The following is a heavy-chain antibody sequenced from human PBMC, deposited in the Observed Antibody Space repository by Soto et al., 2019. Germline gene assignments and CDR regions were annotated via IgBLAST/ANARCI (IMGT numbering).Heavy chain of an antibody. CDR1: GGSISSYY. Sequence: QVQLQESGPGLVKPSETLCLTCTVSGGSISSYYWPWIRQPPGKGLEWIGFMYNSGSTHYNPSLKSRVTISLDTSKNQFSLNLRSVTAADTAVYYCASMGYHYGSGSYPLDYWGQGTLVTVSS. D-gene: IGHD3-10*01. V-gene: IGHV4-59*08. CDR3: ASMGYHYGSGSYPLDY. J-gene: IGHJ4*02. CDR2: MYNSGST.